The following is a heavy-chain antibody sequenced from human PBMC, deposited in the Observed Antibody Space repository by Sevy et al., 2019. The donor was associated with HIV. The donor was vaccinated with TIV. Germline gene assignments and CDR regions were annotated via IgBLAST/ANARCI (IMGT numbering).Heavy chain of an antibody. V-gene: IGHV3-73*01. D-gene: IGHD3-3*01. Sequence: GGSLRLSCAASGFTFSGSAMHWVRQASGKGLEWVGRIRSKANSYATAYAASVKGRFTISRDDSKNTAYLQMNSLKTEDTAVYYCTRHSGDYDFWSGAYYYGMDVWGQGTTVNVSS. CDR1: GFTFSGSA. J-gene: IGHJ6*02. CDR2: IRSKANSYAT. CDR3: TRHSGDYDFWSGAYYYGMDV.